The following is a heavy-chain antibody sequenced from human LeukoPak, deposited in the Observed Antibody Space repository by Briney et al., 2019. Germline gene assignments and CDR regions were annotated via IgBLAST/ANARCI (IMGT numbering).Heavy chain of an antibody. V-gene: IGHV4-4*07. CDR3: AREVLLAAAGRWFDP. Sequence: SETLSLTCTVSGGSISSYYWSWIRQPAGKGLEWIGRIYTSGSTNYNPSLKSRVTMSVDTSKNQFSLELSSVTAADTAVYYCAREVLLAAAGRWFDPWGQGTLVTVSS. D-gene: IGHD6-13*01. CDR1: GGSISSYY. CDR2: IYTSGST. J-gene: IGHJ5*02.